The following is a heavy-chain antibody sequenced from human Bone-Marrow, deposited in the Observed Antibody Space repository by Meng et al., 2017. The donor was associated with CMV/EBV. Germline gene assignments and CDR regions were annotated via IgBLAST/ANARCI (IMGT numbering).Heavy chain of an antibody. V-gene: IGHV1-18*01. Sequence: ASVKVSCKASGYTFTSYGISWVRQSPGQGLEWMGWISAYNGNTNYAQKLQGRVTMTTDTSTSTAYMELSSPRSEDTAVYYCASPLSGSPYYYYYGMDVWGQGTTVT. J-gene: IGHJ6*02. D-gene: IGHD2/OR15-2a*01. CDR2: ISAYNGNT. CDR3: ASPLSGSPYYYYYGMDV. CDR1: GYTFTSYG.